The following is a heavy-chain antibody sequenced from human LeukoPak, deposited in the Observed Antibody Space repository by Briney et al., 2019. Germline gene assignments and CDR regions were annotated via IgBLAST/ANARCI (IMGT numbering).Heavy chain of an antibody. CDR2: IYYSGST. Sequence: SETPSLTCAVYGGSFSGYYWSWIRQPPGKGLEWIGYIYYSGSTNYNPSLKSRVTISVDTSKNQFSLKLSSVTAADTAVYYCARGGHDSSGYYVDYWGQGTLVTVSS. J-gene: IGHJ4*02. V-gene: IGHV4-59*01. D-gene: IGHD3-22*01. CDR3: ARGGHDSSGYYVDY. CDR1: GGSFSGYY.